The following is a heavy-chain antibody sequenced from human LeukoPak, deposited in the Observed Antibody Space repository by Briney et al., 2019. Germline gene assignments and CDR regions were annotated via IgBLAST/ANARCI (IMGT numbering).Heavy chain of an antibody. V-gene: IGHV3-23*01. CDR2: ISGSGGST. D-gene: IGHD3-16*01. CDR1: GFTFSSYA. CDR3: AKGDGYVSYYFDY. J-gene: IGHJ4*02. Sequence: GSLGLSCAASGFTFSSYAMSCVRQAPGKGLEWVSAISGSGGSTYYADSVKGRFTISRDNSKNTLYLQMNSLRAEDTAVYYCAKGDGYVSYYFDYWGQGTLVTVSS.